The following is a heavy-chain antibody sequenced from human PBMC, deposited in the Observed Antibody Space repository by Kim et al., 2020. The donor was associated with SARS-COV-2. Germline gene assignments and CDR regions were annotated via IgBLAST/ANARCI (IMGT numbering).Heavy chain of an antibody. CDR1: GFTFCSYS. V-gene: IGHV3-48*02. J-gene: IGHJ6*02. CDR3: ARGDYDILTGSPYYYYYGMDV. CDR2: ISSSSSTI. D-gene: IGHD3-9*01. Sequence: GGSLRLSCAASGFTFCSYSMNWVRQAPGKGLEWVSYISSSSSTIYYADSVKGRFTISRDNAKNSLYLQMNSLRDEDTAVYYCARGDYDILTGSPYYYYYGMDVWGQGTTVTVSS.